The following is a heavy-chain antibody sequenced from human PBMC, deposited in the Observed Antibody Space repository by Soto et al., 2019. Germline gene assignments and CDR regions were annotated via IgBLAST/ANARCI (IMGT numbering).Heavy chain of an antibody. D-gene: IGHD6-6*01. J-gene: IGHJ4*02. CDR1: GFTFSSYA. Sequence: VQLLESGGGLIQPGGSLRLSCAASGFTFSSYAISWVRQAPGKGLQWVSTITSSGASTYDADSVKGRFTISRDNSSNTMYLQMNSLRAEDTAFYLCAEAASVYTSSSGNDLWGQGTPVTVSS. CDR3: AEAASVYTSSSGNDL. CDR2: ITSSGAST. V-gene: IGHV3-23*01.